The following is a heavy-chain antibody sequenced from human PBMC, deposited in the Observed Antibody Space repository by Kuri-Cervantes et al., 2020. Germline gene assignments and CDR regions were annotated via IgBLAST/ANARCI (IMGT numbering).Heavy chain of an antibody. D-gene: IGHD2-2*02. CDR3: ARPYCSSTSCYTRDAFDI. CDR2: IYPGDSDT. V-gene: IGHV5-51*01. Sequence: KVSCKDSGYNFTTYWIGWVRQMPGKGLEWMGIIYPGDSDTRYSPSFQGQVTISADKSISTAYLQWSSLKASDTAMYYCARPYCSSTSCYTRDAFDIWGQGTMVTVSS. J-gene: IGHJ3*02. CDR1: GYNFTTYW.